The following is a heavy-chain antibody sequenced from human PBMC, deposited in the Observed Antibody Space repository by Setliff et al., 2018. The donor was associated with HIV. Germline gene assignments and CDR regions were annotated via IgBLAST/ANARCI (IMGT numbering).Heavy chain of an antibody. J-gene: IGHJ4*02. CDR2: IYQTGTT. Sequence: SETLSLTCAVSGFSINSGYYWGWIRQPPGKGLEWIGSIYQTGTTYYNPSLKSRVTISVDTSKNQFSLKLSSVTAADTAVYYCARQDVTLVRGARGYFDSWGQGTLVTVSS. CDR3: ARQDVTLVRGARGYFDS. V-gene: IGHV4-38-2*01. D-gene: IGHD3-10*01. CDR1: GFSINSGYY.